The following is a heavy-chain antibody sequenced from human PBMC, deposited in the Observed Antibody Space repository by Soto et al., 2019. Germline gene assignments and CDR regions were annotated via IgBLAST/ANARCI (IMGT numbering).Heavy chain of an antibody. V-gene: IGHV1-18*01. CDR3: ARETSGQPDY. Sequence: ASVKVSCKASGYTFTSYGISWVRQAPGQGLEWMGWISAYNGHTNYAQKLQDRVTMTTDTYTSTAHMELRSLTSNDTAVYYCARETSGQPDYWGQGTLVTVSS. J-gene: IGHJ4*02. CDR2: ISAYNGHT. D-gene: IGHD3-3*01. CDR1: GYTFTSYG.